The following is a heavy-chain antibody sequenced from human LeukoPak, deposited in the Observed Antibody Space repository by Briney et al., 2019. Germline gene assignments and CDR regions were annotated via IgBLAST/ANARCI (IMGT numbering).Heavy chain of an antibody. CDR2: IDPSGGST. V-gene: IGHV1-46*01. CDR1: GYTFTSYY. J-gene: IGHJ6*02. Sequence: ASVRVSCKASGYTFTSYYMHWVRQAPGQGLEWMGIIDPSGGSTSYAQKFQGRVTMTRDTSTSTVYMELSSLRSDDTAVYYCARGDTGYCSSTSCYDYYYYGMDVWGQGTTVTVSS. D-gene: IGHD2-2*01. CDR3: ARGDTGYCSSTSCYDYYYYGMDV.